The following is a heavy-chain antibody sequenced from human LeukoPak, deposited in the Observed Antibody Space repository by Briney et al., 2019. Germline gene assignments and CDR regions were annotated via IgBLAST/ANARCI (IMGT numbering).Heavy chain of an antibody. Sequence: SGGSLRLSCAASGFAFNSFAMNWVRQAPGKGLEWVSSISNSDGSSHYADFVRGRFTISGDNPKNTLHLQMNSLRAEDTAVYYCAKSLGVGGYTRYKGFDQWGQGTLVTVSS. J-gene: IGHJ4*02. V-gene: IGHV3-23*01. CDR1: GFAFNSFA. D-gene: IGHD3-16*02. CDR2: ISNSDGSS. CDR3: AKSLGVGGYTRYKGFDQ.